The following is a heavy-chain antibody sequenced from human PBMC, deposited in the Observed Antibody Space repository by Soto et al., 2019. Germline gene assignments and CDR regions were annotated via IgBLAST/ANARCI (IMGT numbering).Heavy chain of an antibody. CDR1: GGSFSGYY. J-gene: IGHJ3*02. CDR2: INHSGST. CDR3: ARRGRRAVVVAAADAFDI. D-gene: IGHD2-15*01. Sequence: QVQLQQWGAGLLKPSETLSLTCAVYGGSFSGYYWSWIRQPPGKGLEWIGEINHSGSTNYNPSLKSRVTISVDTSKNQFSLKLSSVTAADTAVYYCARRGRRAVVVAAADAFDIWGQGTMVTVSS. V-gene: IGHV4-34*01.